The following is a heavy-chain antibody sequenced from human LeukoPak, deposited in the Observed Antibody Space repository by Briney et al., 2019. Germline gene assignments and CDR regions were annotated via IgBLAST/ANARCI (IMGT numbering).Heavy chain of an antibody. D-gene: IGHD4-17*01. CDR3: ARDPNGDYIGAFDM. V-gene: IGHV3-23*01. Sequence: GVSLTLSCTASGFIFSNHALMGLRQSRGKGREGLSSIRGSGCCTFYADSVKGRFTISRENSKNTLYLQMNGLRAEDTAVYYCARDPNGDYIGAFDMWGRGTLVTVSS. CDR2: IRGSGCCT. CDR1: GFIFSNHA. J-gene: IGHJ3*02.